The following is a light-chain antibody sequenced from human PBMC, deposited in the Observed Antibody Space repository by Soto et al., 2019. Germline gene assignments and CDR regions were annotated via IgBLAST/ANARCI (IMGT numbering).Light chain of an antibody. CDR3: QKYDTASFT. J-gene: IGKJ3*01. CDR2: AAS. CDR1: HDIRNY. V-gene: IGKV1-27*01. Sequence: DIQMTQSPSSLSASVGDRVTITCRASHDIRNYLAWYQQKPGKVPKLLIDAASSLQSGVPSRFSGSGAWTYFTLTISSMQPEDVATYYCQKYDTASFTFGRGTKVDIK.